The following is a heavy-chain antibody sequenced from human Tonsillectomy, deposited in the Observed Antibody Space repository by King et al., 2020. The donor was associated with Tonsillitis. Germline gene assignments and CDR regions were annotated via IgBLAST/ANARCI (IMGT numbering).Heavy chain of an antibody. CDR1: GFTFSSYG. CDR3: AKDVGETAVDY. D-gene: IGHD3-10*01. J-gene: IGHJ4*02. CDR2: ISYDGSNK. Sequence: VQLVESGGGVVQPGRSLRLSCAASGFTFSSYGRHWVRQAPGKGLEWVAVISYDGSNKYYADSVKGRFTISRDNSKITRYLQMNSLRAEDTAVYYCAKDVGETAVDYWGQGTLVTVSS. V-gene: IGHV3-30*18.